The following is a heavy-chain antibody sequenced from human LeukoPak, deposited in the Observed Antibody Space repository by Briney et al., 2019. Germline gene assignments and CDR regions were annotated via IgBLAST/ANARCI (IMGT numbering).Heavy chain of an antibody. CDR1: GFTFSSYA. J-gene: IGHJ6*02. CDR3: AKDQAFGYYDILTGYFQDYYYYYGMDV. V-gene: IGHV3-23*01. D-gene: IGHD3-9*01. Sequence: GGSLRLSCAASGFTFSSYAMSWVRQAPGKGPEWVSAISGSGGSTYYADSVKGRFTISRDNPKNTLYLQMNSLRAEDTAVYYCAKDQAFGYYDILTGYFQDYYYYYGMDVWGQGTTVTVSS. CDR2: ISGSGGST.